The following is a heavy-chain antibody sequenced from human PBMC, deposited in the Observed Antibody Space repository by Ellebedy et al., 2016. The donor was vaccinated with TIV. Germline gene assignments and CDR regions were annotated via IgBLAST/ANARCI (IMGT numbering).Heavy chain of an antibody. CDR2: ISGYNGDT. D-gene: IGHD5/OR15-5a*01. J-gene: IGHJ5*02. CDR1: GYTFTKYG. V-gene: IGHV1-18*04. CDR3: TRGFYEKFDP. Sequence: ASVKVSCKASGYTFTKYGISWVRQAPGQGLEWMGWISGYNGDTNYAQKFQGRVTMTIETSTNTVYMELRNLSFDDTAVDYCTRGFYEKFDPWGQGTPVTVS.